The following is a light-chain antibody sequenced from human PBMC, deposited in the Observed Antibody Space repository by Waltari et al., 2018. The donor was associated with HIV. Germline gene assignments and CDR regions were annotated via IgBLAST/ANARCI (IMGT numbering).Light chain of an antibody. V-gene: IGKV3-15*01. Sequence: VMTQSPATVSVSPGGRATLSCRASQSVGSYLAWYQQKPGQAPSLLIYGASTSATGIPTRFSGSGSGTEFTLTISSLKSEDFAVYYCHQYNKWPRGTFGGGTKVEV. CDR1: QSVGSY. CDR3: HQYNKWPRGT. CDR2: GAS. J-gene: IGKJ4*01.